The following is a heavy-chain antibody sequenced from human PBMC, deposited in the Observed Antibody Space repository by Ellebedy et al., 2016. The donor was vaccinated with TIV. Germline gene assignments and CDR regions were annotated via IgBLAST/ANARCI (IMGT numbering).Heavy chain of an antibody. CDR1: GGSISSSDW. J-gene: IGHJ3*02. CDR3: ARDWIVAAGTEAFDI. D-gene: IGHD6-13*01. Sequence: SETLSLXXAVSGGSISSSDWWSWVRPPPGKGLEWIGEIYHSGSTNYNPSLKSRVTISEDKSKNQFTLRLSSVTAADTAVYYCARDWIVAAGTEAFDIWGQGTMVTVSS. V-gene: IGHV4-4*02. CDR2: IYHSGST.